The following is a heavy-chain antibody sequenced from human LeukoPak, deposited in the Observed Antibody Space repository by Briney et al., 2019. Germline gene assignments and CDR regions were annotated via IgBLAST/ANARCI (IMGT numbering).Heavy chain of an antibody. CDR3: ARGLPGKILPH. Sequence: PSATLSLTCAVYGGSFSGYYWSWIRQHPGNGLEWIGEINHSGSTNYNPSLKSRVTISVDTYKNQFSLKLSSVTAADTAVYYCARGLPGKILPHWGQGTMVTVSS. CDR2: INHSGST. CDR1: GGSFSGYY. D-gene: IGHD1-14*01. J-gene: IGHJ4*02. V-gene: IGHV4-34*01.